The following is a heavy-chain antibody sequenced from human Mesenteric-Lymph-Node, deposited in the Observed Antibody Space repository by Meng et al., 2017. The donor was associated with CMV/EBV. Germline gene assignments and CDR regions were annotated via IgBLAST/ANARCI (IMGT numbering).Heavy chain of an antibody. CDR3: ARGVPDIVLMVYAIPVFDY. CDR1: SFNGYY. V-gene: IGHV4-34*01. D-gene: IGHD2-8*01. Sequence: SFNGYYWSWIRQPPGKGLEWIGEINHSGSTNYNPSLKSRVTISVDTSKNQFSLKLSSATAADTAVYYCARGVPDIVLMVYAIPVFDYWGQGTLVTVSS. J-gene: IGHJ4*02. CDR2: INHSGST.